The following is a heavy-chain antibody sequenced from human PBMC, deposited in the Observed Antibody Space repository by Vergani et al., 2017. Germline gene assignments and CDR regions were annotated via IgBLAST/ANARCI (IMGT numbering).Heavy chain of an antibody. J-gene: IGHJ4*02. CDR2: ISYDGSNK. V-gene: IGHV3-30*03. Sequence: QVQLVESGGGVVQPGRSLRLSCAASGFTFSSYGMHWVRQAPGKGLEWVAVISYDGSNKYYADSVKGRFTISRDNSKNTLYLQMNSLRAEDTAVYYCARGGGYFTFDYWGQGTLVTVSS. D-gene: IGHD5-12*01. CDR1: GFTFSSYG. CDR3: ARGGGYFTFDY.